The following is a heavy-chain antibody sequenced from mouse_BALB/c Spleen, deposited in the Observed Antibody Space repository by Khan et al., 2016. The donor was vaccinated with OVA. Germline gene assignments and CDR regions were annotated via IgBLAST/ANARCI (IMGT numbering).Heavy chain of an antibody. CDR1: GYTFINYW. J-gene: IGHJ2*01. CDR2: INPSTGYT. D-gene: IGHD1-1*02. Sequence: QVQLKQSGAELAKPGASVKMSCKASGYTFINYWILWVKQRPGQGLEWIGYINPSTGYTEYNQNFKDKATLTADKSSSTAYMPLSRLKSADSAVYYCARRGLRWNFDYWGQGTTLTVSS. V-gene: IGHV1-7*01. CDR3: ARRGLRWNFDY.